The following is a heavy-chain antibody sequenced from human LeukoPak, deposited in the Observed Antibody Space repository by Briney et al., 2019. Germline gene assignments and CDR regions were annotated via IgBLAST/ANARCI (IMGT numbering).Heavy chain of an antibody. CDR2: INGANGNT. CDR3: ARVYCSSTSCHYYLDY. V-gene: IGHV1-3*01. CDR1: GYTFTSYA. J-gene: IGHJ4*02. Sequence: ASVKVSCKASGYTFTSYAMHWVRQAPGQRLEWTGWINGANGNTEYSQKFQGRVTITRDTSASTAYMELSSLRSEDTAVYYCARVYCSSTSCHYYLDYWGQGTLVTISS. D-gene: IGHD2-2*01.